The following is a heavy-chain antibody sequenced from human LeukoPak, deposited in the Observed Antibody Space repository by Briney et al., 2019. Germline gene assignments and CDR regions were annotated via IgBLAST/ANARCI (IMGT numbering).Heavy chain of an antibody. CDR1: GYTFTSYG. V-gene: IGHV1-3*01. J-gene: IGHJ4*02. Sequence: ASVKVSCKASGYTFTSYGISWVRQAPGQRLEWMGWINAADGNTKYSQNFQGRVTISRDSSASTAYMELTSLTSEDTAVYYCAVGAFDYWGQGTLVTVSS. D-gene: IGHD4-17*01. CDR2: INAADGNT. CDR3: AVGAFDY.